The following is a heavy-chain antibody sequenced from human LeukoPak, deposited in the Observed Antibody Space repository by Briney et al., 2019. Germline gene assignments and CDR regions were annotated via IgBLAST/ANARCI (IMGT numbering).Heavy chain of an antibody. V-gene: IGHV1-8*03. CDR1: GYVFTAYY. CDR2: MNPNSGNT. D-gene: IGHD6-13*01. CDR3: ARVKSDPWSWSQDMDV. Sequence: ASMKVSCKASGYVFTAYYIHWVRQAPGQGLEWVGWMNPNSGNTGYAQKFQGRVTITRNTSISTAYMELSSLRSEDTAVYYCARVKSDPWSWSQDMDVWGKGSTVTVSS. J-gene: IGHJ6*03.